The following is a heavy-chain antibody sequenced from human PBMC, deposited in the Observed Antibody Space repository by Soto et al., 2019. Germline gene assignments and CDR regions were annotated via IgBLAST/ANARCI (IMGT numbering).Heavy chain of an antibody. D-gene: IGHD3-22*01. CDR3: ARSSGYPLWYFYY. Sequence: LSEARCLPWSGSGGIPRRRDRRGWGRLPQKKGLEWIGESYHSGSTNYNPSLKSRVTISVDKSKNQFSLKLSSVTAADTAVYYCARSSGYPLWYFYYWGQGTLVTVSS. V-gene: IGHV4-4*02. J-gene: IGHJ4*02. CDR1: GGIPRRRDR. CDR2: SYHSGST.